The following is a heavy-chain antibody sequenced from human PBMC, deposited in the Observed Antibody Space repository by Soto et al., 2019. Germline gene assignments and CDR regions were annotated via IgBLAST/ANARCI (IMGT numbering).Heavy chain of an antibody. Sequence: EVQLVESGGGLVKPGGSLRVSCAAYGFTFSSYSMNWVRQAPGKGLEWVSSISGSSRYIYYADAVKGRFTISRDNAKNSRYLEMNSRRVEETAVYYCATVTRSGWDWGQGTLVTVSS. CDR3: ATVTRSGWD. J-gene: IGHJ4*02. D-gene: IGHD6-19*01. V-gene: IGHV3-21*01. CDR1: GFTFSSYS. CDR2: ISGSSRYI.